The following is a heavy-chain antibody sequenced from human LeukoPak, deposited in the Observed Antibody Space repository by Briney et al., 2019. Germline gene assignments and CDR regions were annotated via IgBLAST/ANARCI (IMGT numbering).Heavy chain of an antibody. Sequence: PGGSLRLSCAASGFTFSNYAMSWVRQAPGKGLEWVSGISGSDRTTYYADSVKGRFTISRDNAKNSLYLQMNSLRAEDTAVYYCARFLGRLNPIDYWGQGTLVTVSS. J-gene: IGHJ4*02. CDR3: ARFLGRLNPIDY. D-gene: IGHD3-3*01. CDR1: GFTFSNYA. CDR2: ISGSDRTT. V-gene: IGHV3-23*01.